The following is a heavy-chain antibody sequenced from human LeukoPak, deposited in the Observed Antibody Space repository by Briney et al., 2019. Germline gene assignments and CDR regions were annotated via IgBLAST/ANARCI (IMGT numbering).Heavy chain of an antibody. V-gene: IGHV3-21*01. CDR1: EFPFITYT. D-gene: IGHD3-3*01. J-gene: IGHJ4*02. CDR2: ITSNSTYI. Sequence: GGSLRLSCASSEFPFITYTMNWVRHAPGKGLDWISSITSNSTYIYYADSVKGQFTISKDKTKNSLYLQMNSPRAQDRAVHFCAKVGGGEIHLDCWGQGTQVTVSS. CDR3: AKVGGGEIHLDC.